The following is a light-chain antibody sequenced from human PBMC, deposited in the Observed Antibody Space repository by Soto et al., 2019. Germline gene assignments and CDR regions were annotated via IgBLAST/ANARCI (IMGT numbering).Light chain of an antibody. CDR2: DAS. J-gene: IGKJ5*01. V-gene: IGKV3-20*01. CDR3: QHYSPSPVN. Sequence: EVVLTQSPCTLSLSPVERATLSFMASQSVDNRLAWYQQKTGQPPRLLIFDASSRATDIPDRFSGRGSGTDFSLTITRLAPEDFALYYCQHYSPSPVNFGQGTRLEIK. CDR1: QSVDNR.